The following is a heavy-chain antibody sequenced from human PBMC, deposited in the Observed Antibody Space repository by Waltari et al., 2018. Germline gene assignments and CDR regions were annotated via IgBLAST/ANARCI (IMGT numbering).Heavy chain of an antibody. D-gene: IGHD4-4*01. CDR2: INSVGTT. CDR1: GFSISDNY. CDR3: ARDSKFDP. J-gene: IGHJ5*02. Sequence: EVQLVESGGGLIQPGGSLRLSCAASGFSISDNYMSWVRQAPGKGLRWVPFINSVGTTYYSDSVKGRFTISRDNSKNTVYLQMNSLRAEDTAMYYCARDSKFDPWGQGTLVTVSS. V-gene: IGHV3-53*01.